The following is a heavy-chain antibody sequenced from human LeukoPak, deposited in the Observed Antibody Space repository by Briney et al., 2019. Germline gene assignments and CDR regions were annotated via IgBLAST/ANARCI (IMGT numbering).Heavy chain of an antibody. CDR1: GFTFSSYA. CDR2: ISYDGSNK. CDR3: ARARRERTTFTGAFDI. V-gene: IGHV3-30*04. J-gene: IGHJ3*02. D-gene: IGHD1-1*01. Sequence: GGSLRLSCAASGFTFSSYAMHWVRQAPGKGLEWVAVISYDGSNKYYADSVKDRFTISRDNSKNTLYLQMNSLRAEDTAVYYCARARRERTTFTGAFDIWGQGTMVTVSS.